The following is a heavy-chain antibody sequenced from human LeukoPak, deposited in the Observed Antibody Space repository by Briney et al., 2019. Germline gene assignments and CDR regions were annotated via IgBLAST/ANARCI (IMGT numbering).Heavy chain of an antibody. CDR2: ISGSGGSV. V-gene: IGHV3-23*01. CDR3: AKDARITMIVVVRGDRPYYFDY. CDR1: GFTFSNFA. Sequence: QPGGSLRLSCAASGFTFSNFAMSWVRQAPGKGLEWVSAISGSGGSVYHAVSGKGRFTISRDNSKNTLYLQMKRLRAEDTAVYYCAKDARITMIVVVRGDRPYYFDYWGQGTLVTVSS. D-gene: IGHD3-22*01. J-gene: IGHJ4*02.